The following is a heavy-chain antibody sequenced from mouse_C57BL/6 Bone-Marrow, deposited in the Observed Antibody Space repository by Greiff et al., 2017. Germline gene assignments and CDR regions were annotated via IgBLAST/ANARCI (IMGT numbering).Heavy chain of an antibody. D-gene: IGHD1-1*01. V-gene: IGHV1-69*01. CDR3: AREDYYGSSYNFDY. J-gene: IGHJ2*01. CDR1: GYTFTSYW. CDR2: IDPSDSYT. Sequence: VQLQESGAELVMPGASVKLSCKASGYTFTSYWMHWVKQRPGQGLEWIGEIDPSDSYTNYNQKFKGKSTLTVDKSSSTAYMQLSSLTSEDSAVYYCAREDYYGSSYNFDYWGQGTTLTVSS.